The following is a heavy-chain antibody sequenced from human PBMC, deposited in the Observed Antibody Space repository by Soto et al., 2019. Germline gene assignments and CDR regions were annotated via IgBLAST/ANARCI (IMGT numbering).Heavy chain of an antibody. CDR2: IHGGGNSA. V-gene: IGHV3-23*01. D-gene: IGHD2-8*02. J-gene: IGHJ4*02. Sequence: EVQLLESGGDLVQPGRSLRLSCAASGFTFSGYAMSWVRQAPGKGLEWVSVIHGGGNSAYYADSVKGGFTTSRDNSKNTLDMQRSSRRGEDTAGLYGAENRGRGTSWWHFDYWGQGSLVTVSS. CDR3: AENRGRGTSWWHFDY. CDR1: GFTFSGYA.